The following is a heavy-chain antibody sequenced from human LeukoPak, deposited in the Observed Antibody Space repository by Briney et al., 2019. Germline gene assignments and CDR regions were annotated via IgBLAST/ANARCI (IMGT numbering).Heavy chain of an antibody. D-gene: IGHD2-21*02. CDR1: GGSFSGYH. V-gene: IGHV4-34*01. CDR2: ISHSGRT. Sequence: SETLSLTCAVYGGSFSGYHWSWIRQPPGKGLEWIGEISHSGRTNYNPSLKSRVTISVDTSKNQFSLKLSSVTAADTAVYYCARGNVVTVNYFDYWGQGTLVTVSS. J-gene: IGHJ4*02. CDR3: ARGNVVTVNYFDY.